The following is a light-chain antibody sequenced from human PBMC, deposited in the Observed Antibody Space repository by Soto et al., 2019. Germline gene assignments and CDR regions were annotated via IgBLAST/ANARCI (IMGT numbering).Light chain of an antibody. CDR2: KAS. Sequence: DIQMTQSPSTLSASVGDRVTITCRASQSISSWLAWYQQKPGKAPKLLIYKASSLESGVPSSFSGSGSGTESPLTISSLQPDDVATYYCQQYNSYPWTFGQGTKVEIK. J-gene: IGKJ1*01. CDR3: QQYNSYPWT. V-gene: IGKV1-5*03. CDR1: QSISSW.